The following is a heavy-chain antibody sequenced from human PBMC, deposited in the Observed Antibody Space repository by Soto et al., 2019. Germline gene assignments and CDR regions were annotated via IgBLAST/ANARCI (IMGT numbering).Heavy chain of an antibody. V-gene: IGHV4-34*01. J-gene: IGHJ6*02. CDR2: INHSGST. Sequence: SETLSLTCAVYGGSFSGYYWSWIRQPPGKGLEWIGEINHSGSTNYNPSLKSRVTISVDTSKNQFSLKLSSVTAADTAVYYCASNDYDILTGYYNEGMDVWGQGTTVTVSS. D-gene: IGHD3-9*01. CDR3: ASNDYDILTGYYNEGMDV. CDR1: GGSFSGYY.